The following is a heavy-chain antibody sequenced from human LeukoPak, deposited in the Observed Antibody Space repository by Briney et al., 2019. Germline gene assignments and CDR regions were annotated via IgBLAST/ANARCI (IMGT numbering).Heavy chain of an antibody. J-gene: IGHJ5*02. V-gene: IGHV4-4*07. CDR1: GGSISSYY. Sequence: PSETLFLTCTVSGGSISSYYWSWIRQPAGKGLEWIGRIYTSGSTNYNPSLKSRVTISVDTSKNQFSLKLSSVTAADTAVYCARDLGHYGSGGFDPWGQGTLVTVSS. CDR3: ARDLGHYGSGGFDP. CDR2: IYTSGST. D-gene: IGHD3-10*01.